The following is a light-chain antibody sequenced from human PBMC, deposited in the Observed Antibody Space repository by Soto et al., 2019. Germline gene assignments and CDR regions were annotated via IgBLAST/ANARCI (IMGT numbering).Light chain of an antibody. Sequence: DIQMTQSPSSLSASVGDRVTITCRASQSISSRLNWYQQKPGKAPKRLIYTASTLQSGLPSRFSGSRSGTDFTLTISSLQPEDSATYYWQQSYSTPPDTFGQGTKLEIK. CDR3: QQSYSTPPDT. J-gene: IGKJ2*01. CDR1: QSISSR. V-gene: IGKV1-39*01. CDR2: TAS.